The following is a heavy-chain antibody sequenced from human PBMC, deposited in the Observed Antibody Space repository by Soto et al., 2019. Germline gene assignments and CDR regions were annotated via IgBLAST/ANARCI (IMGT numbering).Heavy chain of an antibody. Sequence: HVQLVESGGGVVQPGRSLRLSCAASGFTFSSYAMHWVRQAPGKGLEWVAVISYDGSNKYYADSVKGRFTISRDNSKNTLYLQMNSLRAEDTAVYYCARDQPDYGGNDYWGQGTLVTVSS. J-gene: IGHJ4*02. CDR2: ISYDGSNK. D-gene: IGHD4-17*01. V-gene: IGHV3-30-3*01. CDR1: GFTFSSYA. CDR3: ARDQPDYGGNDY.